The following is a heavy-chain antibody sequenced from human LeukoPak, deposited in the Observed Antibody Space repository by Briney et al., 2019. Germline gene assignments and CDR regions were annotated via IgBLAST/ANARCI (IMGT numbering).Heavy chain of an antibody. J-gene: IGHJ3*02. CDR2: ISGSGGST. CDR1: GFTFSSYA. D-gene: IGHD1-26*01. V-gene: IGHV3-23*01. CDR3: AKVTSYSDAFDI. Sequence: GGSLRLSCAASGFTFSSYAMSWVCQAPGKGLEWVSAISGSGGSTYYADSVKGRFTISRDNSKNTLYLQMNSLRAEDTAVYYCAKVTSYSDAFDIWGQGTMVTVSS.